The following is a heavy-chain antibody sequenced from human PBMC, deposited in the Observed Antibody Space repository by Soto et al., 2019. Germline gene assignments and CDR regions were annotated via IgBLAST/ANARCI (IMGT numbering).Heavy chain of an antibody. CDR2: MNPNSGNT. J-gene: IGHJ6*02. Sequence: RPSVKVSCKASGYTFTSYDINWVRQATGQGLEWMGWMNPNSGNTGYAQKFQGRVTMTRNTSISTAYMELSSLRSEDTAVYYCASPGITMTSYGMDVWGQGTTVTVSS. V-gene: IGHV1-8*01. CDR3: ASPGITMTSYGMDV. D-gene: IGHD3-22*01. CDR1: GYTFTSYD.